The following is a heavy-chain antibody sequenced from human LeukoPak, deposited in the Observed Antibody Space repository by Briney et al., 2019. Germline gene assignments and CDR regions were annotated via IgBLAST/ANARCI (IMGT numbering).Heavy chain of an antibody. D-gene: IGHD3-22*01. CDR1: GGSFSGYY. CDR3: ARESSSGYYDY. CDR2: INHSGST. J-gene: IGHJ4*02. V-gene: IGHV4-34*01. Sequence: SETLCLTCAVYGGSFSGYYWSWIRQPPGKGLEWIGEINHSGSTNYNPPLKSRVTISVDTSKNQFSLKLSSVTAADTAVYYCARESSSGYYDYWGQGTLVTVSS.